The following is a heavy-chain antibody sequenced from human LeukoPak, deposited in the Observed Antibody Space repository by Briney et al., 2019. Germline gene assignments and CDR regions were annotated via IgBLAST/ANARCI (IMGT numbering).Heavy chain of an antibody. CDR2: VYPGDSDT. CDR1: GYSFATYW. J-gene: IGHJ4*02. CDR3: AVGYGSGGYGVDY. Sequence: GESLKISCKGSGYSFATYWIGWVRQMPGKGLEWMGIVYPGDSDTRYSPSFQGQVTISADKSISTAYLQWSSLKASDTAMYYCAVGYGSGGYGVDYWGQGTLVTVSS. D-gene: IGHD3-10*01. V-gene: IGHV5-51*01.